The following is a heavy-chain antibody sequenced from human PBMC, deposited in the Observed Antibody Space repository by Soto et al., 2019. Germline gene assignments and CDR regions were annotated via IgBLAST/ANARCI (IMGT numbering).Heavy chain of an antibody. CDR2: INPNSGGT. D-gene: IGHD3-22*01. CDR1: GYTFTGYY. V-gene: IGHV1-2*02. CDR3: ARDGDSSGYDMAWFDP. Sequence: QVQLVQSGAEVKKPGASVKVSCKASGYTFTGYYMHWVRQAPGQGLEWMGWINPNSGGTNYAQKFQGRVTMTRDTSISTAYMELSRLRSDDTAVYYCARDGDSSGYDMAWFDPWGQGTLVTVSS. J-gene: IGHJ5*02.